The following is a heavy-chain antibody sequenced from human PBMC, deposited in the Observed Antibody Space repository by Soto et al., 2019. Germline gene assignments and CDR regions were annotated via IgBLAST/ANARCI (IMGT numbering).Heavy chain of an antibody. J-gene: IGHJ5*02. D-gene: IGHD3-10*01. CDR2: IYYSGST. Sequence: SETLSLTCTVSGGSISSYYWSWIRQPPGKGLEWIGYIYYSGSTSYNPSLKSRVTISVDTSKNQFSLKLSSVTAADTAVYYCARDASASFPWGQGTLVTVSS. V-gene: IGHV4-59*01. CDR3: ARDASASFP. CDR1: GGSISSYY.